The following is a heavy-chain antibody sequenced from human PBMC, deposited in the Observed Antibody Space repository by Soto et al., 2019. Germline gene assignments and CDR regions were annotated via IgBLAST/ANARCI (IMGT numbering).Heavy chain of an antibody. J-gene: IGHJ4*02. CDR2: ISSGGDTV. D-gene: IGHD2-2*01. Sequence: EVQLVESGGALVQPGGSLRLSCAASRFTFSTYEMHSLRQAPGKGLEWVSYISSGGDTVHYADSVKGRFTISRDNTRKSLYLQRNSLRDEDTALYYCVRYCSSTLCNGVATRTFDYWGQGTLVTVST. CDR3: VRYCSSTLCNGVATRTFDY. V-gene: IGHV3-48*03. CDR1: RFTFSTYE.